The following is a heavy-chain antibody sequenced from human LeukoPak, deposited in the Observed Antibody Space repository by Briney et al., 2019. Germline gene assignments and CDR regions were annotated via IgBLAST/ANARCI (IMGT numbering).Heavy chain of an antibody. D-gene: IGHD4-17*01. Sequence: GASVKVSCKASGYTFTGYYMHWGRQAPGQGLEWMGWINPNSGGTNYAQKFQGRVTMTRDTSISTAYMELSRLRSDDTAVYYCASHFPTVTTVSLSDAFDIWGQGTMVTVSS. CDR2: INPNSGGT. CDR3: ASHFPTVTTVSLSDAFDI. CDR1: GYTFTGYY. J-gene: IGHJ3*02. V-gene: IGHV1-2*02.